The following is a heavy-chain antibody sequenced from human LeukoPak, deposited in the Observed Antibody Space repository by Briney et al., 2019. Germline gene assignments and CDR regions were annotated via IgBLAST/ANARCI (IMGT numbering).Heavy chain of an antibody. V-gene: IGHV4-34*01. J-gene: IGHJ4*02. CDR3: ARYCGSENY. CDR2: INHSGTI. Sequence: PSETLSLTCAVYGASFSTNYWIWIRQPPGKGLEWIGEINHSGTITYKPSLKSRLTIPADTSKNHFSLKLSSVTAADTAVYYRARYCGSENYWGQGTLVTVSS. CDR1: GASFSTNY. D-gene: IGHD3-10*01.